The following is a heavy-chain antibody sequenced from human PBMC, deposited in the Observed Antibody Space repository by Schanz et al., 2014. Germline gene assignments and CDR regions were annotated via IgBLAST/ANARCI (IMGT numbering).Heavy chain of an antibody. J-gene: IGHJ5*02. V-gene: IGHV4-61*02. Sequence: QVQLQESGPGLVKPSQTLSLTCTVSGGSISSGTYYWSWLRQPAGKALEWVGRVFPNGITNSNPSLKSQVPISLDTSKTQFSLTLTSLTAADTAVYYCARDTTWRLDLWGQGALVTVSS. CDR2: VFPNGIT. CDR1: GGSISSGTYY. D-gene: IGHD1-1*01. CDR3: ARDTTWRLDL.